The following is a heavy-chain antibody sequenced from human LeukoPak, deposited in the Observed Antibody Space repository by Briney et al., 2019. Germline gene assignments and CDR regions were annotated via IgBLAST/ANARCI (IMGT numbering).Heavy chain of an antibody. CDR3: AKVDNWKYGHHDF. D-gene: IGHD1-1*01. CDR1: GFTFSNNA. CDR2: ITGNGDST. Sequence: GGSLRLSCIASGFTFSNNAMAWVRQAPGKGLEWVSTITGNGDSTYYADSVKGRFTISRDNSKYTLSLQMNSLRTEDTAVYYCAKVDNWKYGHHDFWGQGTLVTVSS. V-gene: IGHV3-23*01. J-gene: IGHJ4*02.